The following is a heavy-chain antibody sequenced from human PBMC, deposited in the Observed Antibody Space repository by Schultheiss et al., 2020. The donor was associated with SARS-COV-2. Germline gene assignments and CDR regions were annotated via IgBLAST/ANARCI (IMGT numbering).Heavy chain of an antibody. V-gene: IGHV3-30*04. CDR3: AREGAGTEGFDY. Sequence: GGSLRLSCSASGFTFSSYAMHWVRQAPGKGLEWVAVISYDGSNKYYADSVKGRFTISRDNSKNTLYLQTNSLRAEDTAVYYCAREGAGTEGFDYWGQGTLVTVSS. CDR2: ISYDGSNK. D-gene: IGHD6-13*01. J-gene: IGHJ4*02. CDR1: GFTFSSYA.